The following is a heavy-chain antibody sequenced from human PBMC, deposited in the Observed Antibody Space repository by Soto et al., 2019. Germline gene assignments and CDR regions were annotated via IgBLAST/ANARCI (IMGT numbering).Heavy chain of an antibody. CDR2: INHSGST. D-gene: IGHD3-10*01. CDR1: GWAFSGYY. J-gene: IGHJ5*02. V-gene: IGHV4-34*01. Sequence: SDTLSLTCAVYGWAFSGYYWSWIRQPPGKGLEWIGEINHSGSTNYNPSLKSRVTISVDTSKNQFSLKLSSVTAADTAVYYCARDGGRLLWFLQDSVWFDPWGQGTLVTVSS. CDR3: ARDGGRLLWFLQDSVWFDP.